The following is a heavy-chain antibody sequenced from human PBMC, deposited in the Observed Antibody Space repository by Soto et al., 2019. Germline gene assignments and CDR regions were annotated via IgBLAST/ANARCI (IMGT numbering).Heavy chain of an antibody. CDR1: GFTLSSYA. D-gene: IGHD3-10*01. CDR3: ATGSYGSENYYTRAKGNWFDP. Sequence: DVQVLESGGGLVQPGGSLRLSCASSGFTLSSYAMSWVRQAPGKGLEWVSAISASGGSTYYADSVKGRFTISRDDSKNKLYLQMSSLRAEDTAVYYCATGSYGSENYYTRAKGNWFDPWGQGTLVTVSS. CDR2: ISASGGST. J-gene: IGHJ5*02. V-gene: IGHV3-23*01.